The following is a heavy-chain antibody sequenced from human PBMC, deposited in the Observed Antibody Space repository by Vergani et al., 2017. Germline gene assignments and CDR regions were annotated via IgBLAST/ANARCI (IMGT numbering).Heavy chain of an antibody. CDR1: GFTFSSYS. CDR2: ISSSSSTI. V-gene: IGHV3-48*04. CDR3: ARAIKGDSGSYYYYYMDV. J-gene: IGHJ6*03. Sequence: EVQLVESGGGLVQPGGSLRLSCAASGFTFSSYSMNWVRPAPGKGLEWVSYISSSSSTIYYADSVKGRFTISRDNAKNSLYLQMNSLRAEDTAVYYCARAIKGDSGSYYYYYMDVWGKGTTVTVSS. D-gene: IGHD1-26*01.